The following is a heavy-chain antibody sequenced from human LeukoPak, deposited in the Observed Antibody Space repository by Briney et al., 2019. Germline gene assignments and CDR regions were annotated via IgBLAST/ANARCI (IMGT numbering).Heavy chain of an antibody. CDR2: GYYSGRT. V-gene: IGHV4-39*07. Sequence: SETPSLTCTVSGGSVSNGSFYWGWIRQPPGKGLEWIGSGYYSGRTYYNPSLKSRVTVSLDTSKNHFSLKLNSVTAADTAVYYCASGIQGIGNNYWGQGTLVTVSS. CDR3: ASGIQGIGNNY. D-gene: IGHD4-23*01. CDR1: GGSVSNGSFY. J-gene: IGHJ4*02.